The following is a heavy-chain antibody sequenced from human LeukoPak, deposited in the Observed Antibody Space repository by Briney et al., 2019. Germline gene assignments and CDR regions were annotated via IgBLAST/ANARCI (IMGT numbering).Heavy chain of an antibody. CDR2: IYYSGST. Sequence: PSQTLSLTYTVSGGSISSGGYYWSWIRQHPGKGLEWIGYIYYSGSTYYNPSLKSRVTISVDTSKNQFSLKLSSVTAADTAVYYCARDRSDYYGMDVWGQGTTVTVSS. V-gene: IGHV4-31*03. CDR1: GGSISSGGYY. D-gene: IGHD3-3*01. CDR3: ARDRSDYYGMDV. J-gene: IGHJ6*02.